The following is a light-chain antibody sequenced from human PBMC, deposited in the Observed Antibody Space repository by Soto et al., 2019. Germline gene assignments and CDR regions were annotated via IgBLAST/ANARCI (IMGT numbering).Light chain of an antibody. J-gene: IGKJ1*01. CDR1: QSFLYSSNNKNY. Sequence: DIVMTQSPDSLAVSLGERATINCKSSQSFLYSSNNKNYLAWYQQKPGQPPKLLIYWASTRESGVPDRFSGSGSGTDFTLTISSLQAEDVAVYYCQQYYSTPPKFGQGTKVDIK. CDR2: WAS. V-gene: IGKV4-1*01. CDR3: QQYYSTPPK.